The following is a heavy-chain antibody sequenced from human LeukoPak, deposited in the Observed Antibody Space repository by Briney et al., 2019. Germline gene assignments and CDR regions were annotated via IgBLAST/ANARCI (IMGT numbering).Heavy chain of an antibody. CDR2: VYRSGST. CDR3: ARDIVLVPAAIPYFDY. Sequence: SETLSLTCVVSGSSITTAYFWGWIRHPPGKGLEWIGSVYRSGSTYYNPSLKSRVSMSLDTSKTQFSLKLTSVTAADTAVYFCARDIVLVPAAIPYFDYWGQGILVTVSS. D-gene: IGHD2-2*01. V-gene: IGHV4-38-2*02. J-gene: IGHJ4*02. CDR1: GSSITTAYF.